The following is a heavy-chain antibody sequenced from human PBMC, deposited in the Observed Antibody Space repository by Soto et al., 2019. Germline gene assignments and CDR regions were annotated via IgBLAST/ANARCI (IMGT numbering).Heavy chain of an antibody. V-gene: IGHV1-3*01. J-gene: IGHJ3*02. D-gene: IGHD3-22*01. CDR3: ARGSENRSGYLDDAFDI. Sequence: GRVTITRDTSASTAYMELSSLRSEDTAVYYCARGSENRSGYLDDAFDIWGQGTMVTVSS.